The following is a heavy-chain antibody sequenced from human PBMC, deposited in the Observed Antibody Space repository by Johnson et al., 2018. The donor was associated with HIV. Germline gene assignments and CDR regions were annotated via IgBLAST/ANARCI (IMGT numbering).Heavy chain of an antibody. CDR1: GFTVSNIF. CDR3: ATLNGHAFDI. V-gene: IGHV3-53*01. CDR2: TYSDGDT. Sequence: VQLVESGGGLIQPGGSLRLSCAASGFTVSNIFMNWVRQAPGKGLEWLSVTYSDGDTYYADSVKGRFTTSRDNAKNSLYLQMNSLRAEDTAVYYCATLNGHAFDIWGQGTMVTVSS. J-gene: IGHJ3*02.